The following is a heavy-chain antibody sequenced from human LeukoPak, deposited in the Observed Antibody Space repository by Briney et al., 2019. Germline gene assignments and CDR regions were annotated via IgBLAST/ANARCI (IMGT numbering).Heavy chain of an antibody. J-gene: IGHJ5*02. D-gene: IGHD6-19*01. Sequence: GGSLRLSCAASGFTFSDYYMSWIRQAPGKGLEWASYISSSGSTIYYADSVKGRFTISRDNAKNSLYLQMNSLRAEDTAVYYCARDIPSSYSSGWYAGDNRFDPWGQGTLVTVSS. CDR1: GFTFSDYY. CDR3: ARDIPSSYSSGWYAGDNRFDP. V-gene: IGHV3-11*01. CDR2: ISSSGSTI.